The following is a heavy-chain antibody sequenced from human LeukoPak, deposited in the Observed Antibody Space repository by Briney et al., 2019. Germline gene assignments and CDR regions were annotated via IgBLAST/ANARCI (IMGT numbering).Heavy chain of an antibody. V-gene: IGHV4-61*08. CDR2: IYYSGST. D-gene: IGHD1-14*01. Sequence: SQTLSLTCTVSGGSISSGGYYWSWIRQPPGKGLEWIGYIYYSGSTNYNPSLKSRVTISVDTSKNQFSLKLSSVTAADTAVYYCARTTQNYHGMDVWGQGATVTVSS. CDR3: ARTTQNYHGMDV. CDR1: GGSISSGGYY. J-gene: IGHJ6*02.